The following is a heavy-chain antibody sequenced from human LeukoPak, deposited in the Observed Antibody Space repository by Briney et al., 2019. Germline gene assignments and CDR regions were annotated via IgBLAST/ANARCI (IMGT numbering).Heavy chain of an antibody. CDR1: GGSLFSYY. J-gene: IGHJ5*01. CDR3: ARGSMIRGFDS. CDR2: VYTSGNDNT. D-gene: IGHD3-22*01. V-gene: IGHV4-4*07. Sequence: PSETLSLTCTVSGGSLFSYYWSWIRHPAGKGLEWIGRVYTSGNDNTDYNASLKSRDSLSIDKSKSQFSLTLTSVTAADTAVYYCARGSMIRGFDSWGQGIQVIVSS.